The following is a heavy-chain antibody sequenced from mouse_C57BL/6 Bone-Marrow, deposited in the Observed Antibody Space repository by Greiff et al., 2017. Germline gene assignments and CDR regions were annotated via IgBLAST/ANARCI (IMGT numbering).Heavy chain of an antibody. CDR2: LCPENGDT. CDR3: TRYDGYYEGWFAY. Sequence: EVQLQQSGAELVRPGASVKLSCTASGFNIKDDYMHWVKQRPEQGLEWIGWLCPENGDTEYASKFQGKATITADTSSNTAYLQLSSQRSEDTAVYYCTRYDGYYEGWFAYWGQGTLVTVSA. D-gene: IGHD2-3*01. J-gene: IGHJ3*01. V-gene: IGHV14-4*01. CDR1: GFNIKDDY.